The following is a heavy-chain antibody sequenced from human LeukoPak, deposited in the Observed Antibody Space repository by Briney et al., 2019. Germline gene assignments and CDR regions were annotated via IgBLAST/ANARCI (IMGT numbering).Heavy chain of an antibody. CDR3: ARFYSNFGDY. CDR1: GYTFSNYG. Sequence: GASVRVSCKTSGYTFSNYGISWVRQAPGQGLEWLGWISAYNGDTKYAQKFQGRVTMTTDASTTTGHMELTSLRSDDTAVYFCARFYSNFGDYWGQGTLVTVSS. D-gene: IGHD4-11*01. V-gene: IGHV1-18*01. CDR2: ISAYNGDT. J-gene: IGHJ4*02.